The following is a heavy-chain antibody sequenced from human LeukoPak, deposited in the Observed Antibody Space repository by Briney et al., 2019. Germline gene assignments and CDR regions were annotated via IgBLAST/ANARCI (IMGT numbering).Heavy chain of an antibody. CDR3: AKRRTWVLLDAFDI. CDR2: ISGSGGST. CDR1: GFTLSIYA. D-gene: IGHD1-26*01. J-gene: IGHJ3*02. V-gene: IGHV3-23*01. Sequence: PGGPLRLSCAASGFTLSIYAMSWARPAPGKGLEWVSAISGSGGSTYYADSVKGRFTISRDNSKSTLYLQMNSLRAEETAVYYCAKRRTWVLLDAFDIWGQGKMVTVSS.